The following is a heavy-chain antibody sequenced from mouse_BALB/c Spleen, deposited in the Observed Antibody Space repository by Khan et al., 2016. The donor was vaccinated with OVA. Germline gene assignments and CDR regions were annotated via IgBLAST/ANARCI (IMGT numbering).Heavy chain of an antibody. CDR3: TRGYDYEGYAMDY. D-gene: IGHD2-4*01. Sequence: VQLQQSGTVLARPGASVKMSCKASGYTLTNYWMHWIKQRPRQGLEWIGAIYPGNSDITYNQKFKGKAELTAVTSTSTAYMELRSLTNEDSAVYYCTRGYDYEGYAMDYWGQGTSVTVSS. V-gene: IGHV1-5*01. J-gene: IGHJ4*01. CDR2: IYPGNSDI. CDR1: GYTLTNYW.